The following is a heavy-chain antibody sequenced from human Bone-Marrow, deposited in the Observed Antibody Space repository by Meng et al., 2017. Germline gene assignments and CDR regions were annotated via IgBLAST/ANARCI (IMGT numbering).Heavy chain of an antibody. V-gene: IGHV3-30*10. Sequence: QVQLVECGGGVVQPWRSLRSSCAASGFTFSTHVMHWVRQAPGKGLEWVAVISHDANYKYYTDSVKGRFTISRDNSKNTLYLQMNSLRAEDTAVYYCARDRVDYWGQGTLVTVSS. CDR1: GFTFSTHV. CDR3: ARDRVDY. CDR2: ISHDANYK. J-gene: IGHJ4*02.